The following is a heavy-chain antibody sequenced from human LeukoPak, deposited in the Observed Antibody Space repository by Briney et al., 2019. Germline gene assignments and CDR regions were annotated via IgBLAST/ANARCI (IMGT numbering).Heavy chain of an antibody. D-gene: IGHD2-15*01. V-gene: IGHV1-2*02. CDR2: INPNSGGT. CDR3: AKEGGYCSSGTCYPWWFDP. Sequence: ASVKVSCKASGYTFNGYYVHWVRQAPGQGIEWMGWINPNSGGTNYAQKFQGRVTMTRDTSISTAYMELSRLRSDDTAVYYCAKEGGYCSSGTCYPWWFDPWGQGTLVTVSS. CDR1: GYTFNGYY. J-gene: IGHJ5*02.